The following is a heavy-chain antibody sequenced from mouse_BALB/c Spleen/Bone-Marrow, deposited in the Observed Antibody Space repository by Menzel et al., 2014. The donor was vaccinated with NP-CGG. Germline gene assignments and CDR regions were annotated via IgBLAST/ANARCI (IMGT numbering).Heavy chain of an antibody. Sequence: DVKLVESGGGLVQPGGSLKLSCAASGFTFRSYGMSWVRQTPDKRLEIVANINNNGVYTYYPDSVKGRFTISRDNAKNSLYLQMSSLKSEDTAMYYCSGGVDGYSWFAYWGQGTLVTVSA. D-gene: IGHD2-3*01. J-gene: IGHJ3*01. CDR3: SGGVDGYSWFAY. CDR1: GFTFRSYG. V-gene: IGHV5-6-3*01. CDR2: INNNGVYT.